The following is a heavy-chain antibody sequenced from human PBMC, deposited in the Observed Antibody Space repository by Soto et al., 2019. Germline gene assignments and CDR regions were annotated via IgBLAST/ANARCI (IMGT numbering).Heavy chain of an antibody. CDR3: ACWGHIVPVAPSDFDR. CDR2: ISPDGSDV. CDR1: GFPFTNYW. D-gene: IGHD2-8*02. V-gene: IGHV3-74*01. J-gene: IGHJ4*02. Sequence: HWGSLRLACSASGFPFTNYWMNWFRQTPGKGLMWVSRISPDGSDVGYADSVEGRFTVSRDNAKNTLYLQMHSLRAEDTAMYYCACWGHIVPVAPSDFDRWGQGILVTVSS.